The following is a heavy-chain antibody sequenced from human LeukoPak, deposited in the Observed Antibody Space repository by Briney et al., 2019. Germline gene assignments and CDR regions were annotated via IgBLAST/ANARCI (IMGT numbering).Heavy chain of an antibody. CDR2: IYYSGNT. Sequence: ECIASIYYSGNTYYNASLNSRVTTSVDTTNNQFSLKLSSVSAADTAVYYCARLGIAATAPAIWGQGTKVTVSS. D-gene: IGHD6-13*01. J-gene: IGHJ3*02. CDR3: ARLGIAATAPAI. V-gene: IGHV4-39*01.